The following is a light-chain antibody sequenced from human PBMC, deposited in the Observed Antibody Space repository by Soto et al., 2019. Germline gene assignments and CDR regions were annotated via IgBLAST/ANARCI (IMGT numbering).Light chain of an antibody. Sequence: DIQVTQSPSSLSASVGDRVTITCRASPGIDNFLAWIQQRPGKAPRSLIYAASNLHRGVPSKFSASGSGTDFTLTISSLQPEDFATYYCQQYRTYPFTFGPGTKV. V-gene: IGKV1-16*02. J-gene: IGKJ3*01. CDR2: AAS. CDR3: QQYRTYPFT. CDR1: PGIDNF.